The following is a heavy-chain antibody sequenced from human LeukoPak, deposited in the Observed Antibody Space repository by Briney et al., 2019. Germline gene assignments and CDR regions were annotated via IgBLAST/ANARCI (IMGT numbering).Heavy chain of an antibody. D-gene: IGHD3-22*01. CDR3: ASGGYYDSSGYYEGEFDY. V-gene: IGHV1-69*04. J-gene: IGHJ4*02. CDR1: RGTFSSYA. CDR2: IIPIFGIA. Sequence: SVKVSCKASRGTFSSYAISWVRQAPGQGLEWMGRIIPIFGIANYAQKFQGRVTITADKSTSTAYMELSSLRSEDTAVYYCASGGYYDSSGYYEGEFDYWGQGTLFTVSS.